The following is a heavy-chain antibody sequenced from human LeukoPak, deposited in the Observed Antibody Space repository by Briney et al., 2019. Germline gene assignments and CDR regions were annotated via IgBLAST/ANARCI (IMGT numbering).Heavy chain of an antibody. J-gene: IGHJ4*02. CDR3: ARLSTGSYGSGSYSLLDY. Sequence: SETLSLTCTVSGGSFSTYYWSWIRQPPGKGLEWIGYINYSGSTTYSPSLKSRVTISVDTSKNQFSLKLSSVTAADTAVYYCARLSTGSYGSGSYSLLDYWGQGTLVTVSS. V-gene: IGHV4-59*08. CDR2: INYSGST. CDR1: GGSFSTYY. D-gene: IGHD3-10*01.